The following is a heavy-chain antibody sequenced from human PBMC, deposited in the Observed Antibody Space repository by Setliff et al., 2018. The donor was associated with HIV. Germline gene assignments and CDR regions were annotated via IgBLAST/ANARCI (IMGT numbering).Heavy chain of an antibody. V-gene: IGHV3-30*03. CDR2: ISYDGSEK. CDR1: GFSVRDNY. Sequence: GGSLRLSCAVSGFSVRDNYISWVRQAPGKGLEWVAVISYDGSEKYYADSVKGRFTISRDNAKNSLYLQMNSLRAEDTAIYYCARDDPAGGIDYWGQGTLVTVSS. J-gene: IGHJ4*02. D-gene: IGHD1-26*01. CDR3: ARDDPAGGIDY.